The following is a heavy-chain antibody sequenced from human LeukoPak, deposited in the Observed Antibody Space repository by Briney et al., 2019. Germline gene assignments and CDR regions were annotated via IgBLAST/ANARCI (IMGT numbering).Heavy chain of an antibody. V-gene: IGHV3-7*01. CDR1: GFPFKGYW. Sequence: GGSLRLSCVASGFPFKGYWMTWVRQSPGKGLDWVANIKPDGSGTNYLDSVKGRFTISRDNARDSLFLEMNNLRVDDTAVYYCARDGGELWPLDEWGQGILVTVSS. J-gene: IGHJ4*02. CDR2: IKPDGSGT. CDR3: ARDGGELWPLDE. D-gene: IGHD3-10*01.